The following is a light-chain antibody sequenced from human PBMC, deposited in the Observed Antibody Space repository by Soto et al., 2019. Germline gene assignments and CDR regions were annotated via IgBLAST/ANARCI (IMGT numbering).Light chain of an antibody. J-gene: IGKJ2*01. Sequence: DIQLTQSPSFLSASVGDRVTITCRASQGISGYLAWYQKKPGKAPKLLIYAASTLQSGVPSRFSGSGSGTEFRLTISSLQPEDFASYYCQHLNSSPYTFGQGTKLEIK. CDR1: QGISGY. CDR2: AAS. V-gene: IGKV1-9*01. CDR3: QHLNSSPYT.